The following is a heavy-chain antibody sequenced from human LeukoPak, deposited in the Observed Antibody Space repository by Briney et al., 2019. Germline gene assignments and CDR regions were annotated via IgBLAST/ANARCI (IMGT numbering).Heavy chain of an antibody. CDR1: YXFTSXX. V-gene: IGHV1-18*01. CDR2: ISAYNGNT. Sequence: YXFTSXXXXXVRXXPXQGLEWMGWISAYNGNTNYAQKLQGRVTMTTDTSTSTAYMELRSLRSDDTAVYYCARGRVFGDYWGQGTLVTVSS. CDR3: ARGRVFGDY. D-gene: IGHD3-10*01. J-gene: IGHJ4*02.